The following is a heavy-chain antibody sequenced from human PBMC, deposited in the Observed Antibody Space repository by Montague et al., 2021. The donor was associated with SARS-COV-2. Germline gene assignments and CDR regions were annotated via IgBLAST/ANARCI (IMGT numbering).Heavy chain of an antibody. J-gene: IGHJ3*02. CDR3: AKQALTRYCTSTTCFGAAFDI. V-gene: IGHV4-59*08. D-gene: IGHD2-2*01. CDR1: GVSISSYY. Sequence: SETLSLTCTVSGVSISSYYWTWIRQPPGKGLEWIGFIYYSGSTNYNPSLKSRVTISVDTSKNQFSLKLSSVTAADTAVYYCAKQALTRYCTSTTCFGAAFDIWGKGKMVTVSS. CDR2: IYYSGST.